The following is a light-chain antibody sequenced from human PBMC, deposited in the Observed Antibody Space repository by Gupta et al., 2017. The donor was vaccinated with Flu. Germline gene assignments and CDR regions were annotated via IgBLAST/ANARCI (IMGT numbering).Light chain of an antibody. J-gene: IGKJ1*01. V-gene: IGKV1-39*01. CDR3: QQSYSTLRT. CDR2: AAS. Sequence: PSSLSASVGDRVTITCRASQSISSYLNWYQQKPGKAPKLLIYAASSLQSGVPSRFSGSGSGTDFTLTISSLQPEDFATYYCQQSYSTLRTFGQGTKVEIK. CDR1: QSISSY.